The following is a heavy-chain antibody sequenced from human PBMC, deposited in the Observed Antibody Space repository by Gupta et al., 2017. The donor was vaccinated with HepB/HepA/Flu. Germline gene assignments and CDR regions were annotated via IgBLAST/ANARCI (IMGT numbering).Heavy chain of an antibody. CDR2: IYYSGST. V-gene: IGHV4-39*01. Sequence: QLQLQESGPGLVKPSETLSLTCTVSGGSISSSSYYWGWIRQPPGKGLEWIGSIYYSGSTYYNPSLKSRVTISVDTSKNQFSLKLSSVTPADTAVYYCARRPRYCSGGSCRGYFDLWGRGRLVTVSS. J-gene: IGHJ2*01. CDR3: ARRPRYCSGGSCRGYFDL. D-gene: IGHD2-15*01. CDR1: GGSISSSSYY.